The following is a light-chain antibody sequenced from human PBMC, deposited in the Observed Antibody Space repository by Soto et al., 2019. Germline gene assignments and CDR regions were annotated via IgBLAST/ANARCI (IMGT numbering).Light chain of an antibody. CDR2: SIN. CDR1: TGAVTSGYY. V-gene: IGLV7-43*01. CDR3: LLYYAGAQV. Sequence: QAVVTQEPSLTVSLGETVTLTCASSTGAVTSGYYPNWFQQKPGQAPRPLIYSINNKHSWTPARFSGSLLGDKAALTLSGVQSGDEAEYYCLLYYAGAQVFGGGTKLTVL. J-gene: IGLJ3*02.